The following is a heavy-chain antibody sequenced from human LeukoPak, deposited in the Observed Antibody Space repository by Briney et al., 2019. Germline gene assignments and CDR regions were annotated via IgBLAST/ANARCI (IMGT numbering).Heavy chain of an antibody. Sequence: GASVKVSCKASGYTFTSYYMHWVRQAPGQGLEWMGIINPSGGSTSYAQKFQGRVTMTRDTSTSTVYMELSSLRSEDTAVYYCARSITMIVVVTYAGGIDYWGQGTLVTVSS. V-gene: IGHV1-46*01. J-gene: IGHJ4*02. D-gene: IGHD3-22*01. CDR2: INPSGGST. CDR3: ARSITMIVVVTYAGGIDY. CDR1: GYTFTSYY.